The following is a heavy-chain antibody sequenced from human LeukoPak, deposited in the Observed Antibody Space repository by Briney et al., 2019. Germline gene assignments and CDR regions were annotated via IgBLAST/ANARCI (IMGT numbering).Heavy chain of an antibody. D-gene: IGHD6-13*01. J-gene: IGHJ4*02. CDR3: ARQTGYSSSWYLDYFDY. V-gene: IGHV5-51*01. CDR1: GYSFTNYW. CDR2: IYPGDSDT. Sequence: GESLKISCRGSGYSFTNYWIGWVRQMPGKGLEWMGIIYPGDSDTTYSPSFQGQVTISADKSITTAYLQWSSLKASDTAMYYCARQTGYSSSWYLDYFDYWGQGTLVTVSS.